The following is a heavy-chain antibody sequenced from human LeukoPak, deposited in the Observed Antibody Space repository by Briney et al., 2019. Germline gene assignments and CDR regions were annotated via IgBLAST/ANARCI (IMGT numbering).Heavy chain of an antibody. CDR1: GCTFDDYG. J-gene: IGHJ3*02. D-gene: IGHD2-15*01. V-gene: IGHV3-20*04. Sequence: GGSLRLSCAASGCTFDDYGMSWVRKAPGKGLVLVSGINWNCGSTGYADSVKGRFTISRDNAKNSLYLQMNSLRAEDTALYYCARGAIVVVVAATYDAFDIWGQGTMVTVSS. CDR3: ARGAIVVVVAATYDAFDI. CDR2: INWNCGST.